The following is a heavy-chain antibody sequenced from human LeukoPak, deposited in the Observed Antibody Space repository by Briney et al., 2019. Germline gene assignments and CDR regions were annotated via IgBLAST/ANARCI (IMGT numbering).Heavy chain of an antibody. CDR2: ISGSGGST. CDR3: AKVPHRITIFGVVITLDY. CDR1: GFTFSSYA. D-gene: IGHD3-3*01. V-gene: IGHV3-23*01. J-gene: IGHJ4*02. Sequence: GGSLRLSCAASGFTFSSYAMSWVRQAPGKGLEWVSAISGSGGSTYYADSVKGRFTISRDNSKNTLYLQMNSLRAEDTAVYYCAKVPHRITIFGVVITLDYWGQGTLVTVSS.